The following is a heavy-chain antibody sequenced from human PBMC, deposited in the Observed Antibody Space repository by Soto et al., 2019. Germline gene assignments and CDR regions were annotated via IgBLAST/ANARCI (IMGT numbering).Heavy chain of an antibody. V-gene: IGHV4-34*01. Sequence: PSETLSLTCAVYGGSFSDYSWTWIRQPPGKGLEWIGEINHSGSTYYNPSLKSRVTISVDTSKNQFSLKLSSVTAADTAVYYCARVTGRYYYGMDVWGQGTTVTVSS. J-gene: IGHJ6*02. CDR3: ARVTGRYYYGMDV. CDR1: GGSFSDYS. CDR2: INHSGST.